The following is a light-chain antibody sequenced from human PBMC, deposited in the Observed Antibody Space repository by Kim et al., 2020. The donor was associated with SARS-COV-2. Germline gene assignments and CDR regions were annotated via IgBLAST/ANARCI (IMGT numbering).Light chain of an antibody. CDR1: SSNSASNT. V-gene: IGLV1-44*01. J-gene: IGLJ2*01. Sequence: GHWVTIACSRRSSNSASNTVNCDRQLPGPAPKLHIYSNNPRPSGVPDRFSGSKCGTAASLAISGLQSEDEADYYCAAWDDSLNGLVFGGGTQLTVL. CDR2: SNN. CDR3: AAWDDSLNGLV.